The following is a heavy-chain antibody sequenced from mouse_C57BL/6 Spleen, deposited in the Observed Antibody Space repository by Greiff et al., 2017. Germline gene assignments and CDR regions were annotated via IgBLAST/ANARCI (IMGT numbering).Heavy chain of an antibody. V-gene: IGHV5-17*01. D-gene: IGHD2-12*01. CDR3: ARGEGYYSAMDY. CDR2: ISSGSSTI. Sequence: EVKLVESGGGLVKPGGSLKLSCAASGFTFSDYGMHWVRQAPEKGLEWVAYISSGSSTIYYADTVKGRFTISRDNAKNTLFLQMTSLRSEDTAMYYCARGEGYYSAMDYWGQGTSVTVSS. J-gene: IGHJ4*01. CDR1: GFTFSDYG.